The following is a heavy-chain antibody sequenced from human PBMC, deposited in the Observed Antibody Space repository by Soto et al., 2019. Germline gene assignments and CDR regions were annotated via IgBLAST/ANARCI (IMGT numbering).Heavy chain of an antibody. CDR1: GFTFSSYA. V-gene: IGHV3-30-3*01. J-gene: IGHJ4*02. Sequence: PGGSLRLSCAASGFTFSSYAMHWVRQAPGKGLEWVAVISYDGSNKYYADSVKGRFTISRDSSKNTLYLQMNSLRAEDTAVYYCARGTPTVTTADYWGQGTLVTVSS. D-gene: IGHD4-17*01. CDR3: ARGTPTVTTADY. CDR2: ISYDGSNK.